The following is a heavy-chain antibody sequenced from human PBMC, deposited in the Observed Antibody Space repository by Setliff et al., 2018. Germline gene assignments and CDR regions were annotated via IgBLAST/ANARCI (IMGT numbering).Heavy chain of an antibody. CDR2: MNPNSGNT. J-gene: IGHJ6*02. V-gene: IGHV1-8*02. Sequence: GASVKVSCKASGYTFTSYDINWVRQATGQGLEWMGWMNPNSGNTGYAQKFQGRVTMTRNTSISTAYMELSSLRSEDTAAYYCARDVPFWSGYYTGYYYYYGMDVWGQGTTVTVSS. D-gene: IGHD3-3*01. CDR3: ARDVPFWSGYYTGYYYYYGMDV. CDR1: GYTFTSYD.